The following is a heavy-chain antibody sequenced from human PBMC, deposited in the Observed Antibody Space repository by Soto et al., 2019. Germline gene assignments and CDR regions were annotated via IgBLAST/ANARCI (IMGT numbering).Heavy chain of an antibody. D-gene: IGHD3-3*01. J-gene: IGHJ3*02. CDR2: INPATGAA. CDR1: GYPVTAYY. Sequence: QLHLVQSGAVVKKPGASVTVSCSASGYPVTAYYMHWVRQAPGRGLEWMGGINPATGAAKYTQTFQGRVTMTRDTATSTVFMKPSGLTSEDTAVFYCARGGGVGVAGSADFDMWAQGTLVTVSS. V-gene: IGHV1-2*02. CDR3: ARGGGVGVAGSADFDM.